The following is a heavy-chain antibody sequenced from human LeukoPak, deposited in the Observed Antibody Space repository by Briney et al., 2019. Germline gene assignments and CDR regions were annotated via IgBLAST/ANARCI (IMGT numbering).Heavy chain of an antibody. V-gene: IGHV1-18*01. CDR3: LRVGATYGDPLEFDY. D-gene: IGHD4-17*01. CDR2: ISGYSGNS. Sequence: ASVNVSCKASGYAFYSFGISWVRQAPGRGLEGMGWISGYSGNSNSAQTLQGRLIMTTDNSTGTAYMDLRSLTSDDTAFYYCLRVGATYGDPLEFDYWGQGTLVTVSS. J-gene: IGHJ4*02. CDR1: GYAFYSFG.